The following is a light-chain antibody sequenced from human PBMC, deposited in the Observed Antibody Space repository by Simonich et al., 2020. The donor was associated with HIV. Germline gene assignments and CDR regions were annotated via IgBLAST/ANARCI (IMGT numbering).Light chain of an antibody. CDR3: QQFYSAPLT. Sequence: DIVMTQSPDSLAVSLGERATINCKSSQSVLSTSNNKNYLAWYQQKPGQPPKLFIYWASTRESGVPDRFSCSGSGTDSTLTISSLQAEDVALYYCQQFYSAPLTFGGGTKVEIK. V-gene: IGKV4-1*01. J-gene: IGKJ4*01. CDR1: QSVLSTSNNKNY. CDR2: WAS.